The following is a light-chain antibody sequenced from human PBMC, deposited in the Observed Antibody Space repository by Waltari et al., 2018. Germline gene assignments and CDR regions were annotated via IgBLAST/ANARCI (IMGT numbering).Light chain of an antibody. J-gene: IGLJ2*01. V-gene: IGLV1-44*01. CDR2: SKH. Sequence: QSVLTQPPSASGTPGQRVTISCSGSSSNIGSNTVNWYQQLLGTAPKLLIYSKHQRPPGVPDRVSGSKSGTSASLAISGLQSEDEADYYCAAWDDSLNGVVFGGGTKLTVL. CDR3: AAWDDSLNGVV. CDR1: SSNIGSNT.